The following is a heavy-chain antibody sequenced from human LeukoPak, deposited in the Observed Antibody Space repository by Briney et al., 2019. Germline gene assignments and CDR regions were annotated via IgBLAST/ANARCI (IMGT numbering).Heavy chain of an antibody. V-gene: IGHV1-8*01. J-gene: IGHJ4*02. D-gene: IGHD6-13*01. CDR3: ARLGYSVGYSST. CDR1: GYTFTSYD. Sequence: ASVKVSCKASGYTFTSYDINWVRQATGQGLAWMGWMNPNSGNTGYAQKFQGRVTMTRNTSISTAYMELSSLRSEDTAVYYCARLGYSVGYSSTWGQGTLVTVSS. CDR2: MNPNSGNT.